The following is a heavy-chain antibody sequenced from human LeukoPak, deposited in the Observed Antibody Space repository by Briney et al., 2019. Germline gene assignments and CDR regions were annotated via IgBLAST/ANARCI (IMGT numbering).Heavy chain of an antibody. CDR1: RFTFSSYA. J-gene: IGHJ4*02. CDR2: ISGSGGST. Sequence: PGGSLRLSCAASRFTFSSYAMSWVRQAPGKGLEWVSAISGSGGSTYYADSVKGRFTISRDNSKNTLYLQMNSLRAEGTAVNYCAKVQPPEYSSSWSRGGGNFDYWGQGTLVTVSS. V-gene: IGHV3-23*01. D-gene: IGHD6-13*01. CDR3: AKVQPPEYSSSWSRGGGNFDY.